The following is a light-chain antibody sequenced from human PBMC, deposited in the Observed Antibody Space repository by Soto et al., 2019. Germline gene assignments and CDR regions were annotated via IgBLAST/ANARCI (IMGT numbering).Light chain of an antibody. CDR2: GAS. Sequence: EIVMTQSPATLSVSPGERATLSCRASQSVSSNLAWYQQKPGQAPRLLIYGASTRATGIPARFSGSGSGTEFTLTISSLQSEDLAVYYCQQYNDWPPKQYTFGQGTKLEIK. CDR3: QQYNDWPPKQYT. J-gene: IGKJ2*01. V-gene: IGKV3-15*01. CDR1: QSVSSN.